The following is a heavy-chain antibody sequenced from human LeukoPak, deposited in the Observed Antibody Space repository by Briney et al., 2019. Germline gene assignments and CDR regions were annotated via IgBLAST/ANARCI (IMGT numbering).Heavy chain of an antibody. J-gene: IGHJ5*02. D-gene: IGHD1-14*01. CDR2: ISGGGGST. V-gene: IGHV3-23*01. CDR1: AFTFSSYA. Sequence: GGSLRLSCAASAFTFSSYAMNWVRQAPGKGLEWVSGISGGGGSTYYADSVKGRFTISRDNSKNALYLQMDSLRAEDTALYYCAKGSGINHYHWIDPWGQGTLVTVSS. CDR3: AKGSGINHYHWIDP.